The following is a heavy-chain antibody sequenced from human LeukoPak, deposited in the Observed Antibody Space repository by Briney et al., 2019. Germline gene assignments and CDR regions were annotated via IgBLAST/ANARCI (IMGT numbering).Heavy chain of an antibody. Sequence: GGSLRLSCAASGFTFSSYGMHWVRQAPGKGLKWVAFIRYDGSNKYYADSVKGRFTISRDNSKNTLYLQMNSLRAEDTAVYYCAKDTLWFGELLGYFDYWGQGTLVTVSS. J-gene: IGHJ4*02. CDR1: GFTFSSYG. D-gene: IGHD3-10*01. CDR2: IRYDGSNK. CDR3: AKDTLWFGELLGYFDY. V-gene: IGHV3-30*02.